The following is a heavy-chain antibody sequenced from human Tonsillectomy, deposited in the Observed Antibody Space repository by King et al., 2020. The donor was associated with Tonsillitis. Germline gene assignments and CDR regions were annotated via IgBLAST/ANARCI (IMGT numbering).Heavy chain of an antibody. D-gene: IGHD3-16*01. V-gene: IGHV4-39*01. CDR1: GGSISSSSYY. Sequence: QLQESGPGLVKPSETLSLTCTVSGGSISSSSYYWGWIRQPPGKGLEGIWSIYYSGSTFYNPSLNSRVTISVDTSKNQFSLKLSSVTAADTAVYYCARAGSDYVWGSTDYWGQGTLVTVSS. CDR3: ARAGSDYVWGSTDY. CDR2: IYYSGST. J-gene: IGHJ4*02.